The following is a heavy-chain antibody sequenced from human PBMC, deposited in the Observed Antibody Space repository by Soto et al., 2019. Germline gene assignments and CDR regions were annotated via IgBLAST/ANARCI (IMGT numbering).Heavy chain of an antibody. CDR1: GFTFDDYA. CDR2: ISWNSGSI. J-gene: IGHJ2*01. D-gene: IGHD5-12*01. CDR3: AKALGGYEENWYFGL. V-gene: IGHV3-9*01. Sequence: EVQLVESGGGLVQPGRSLRLSCAASGFTFDDYAMHWVRQAPGKGLSWVSGISWNSGSIGYADSVKGRFAISRDNAKNSLYLQMDSLGAEDTALYYCAKALGGYEENWYFGLWGRGTLVTVS.